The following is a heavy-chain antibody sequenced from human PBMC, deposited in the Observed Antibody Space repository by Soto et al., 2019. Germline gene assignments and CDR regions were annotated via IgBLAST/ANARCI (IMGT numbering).Heavy chain of an antibody. CDR1: GYTFTSYY. D-gene: IGHD2-15*01. J-gene: IGHJ3*02. V-gene: IGHV1-46*01. Sequence: GASVKVSCKASGYTFTSYYMHWVRQAPGQGLEWMGIINPSGGSTSYAQKFQGRVTMTRDTSTSTVYMELSSLRSEDTAVYYCARDKDCSGGSCYWGDDAFDIWGQGTMVTVSS. CDR3: ARDKDCSGGSCYWGDDAFDI. CDR2: INPSGGST.